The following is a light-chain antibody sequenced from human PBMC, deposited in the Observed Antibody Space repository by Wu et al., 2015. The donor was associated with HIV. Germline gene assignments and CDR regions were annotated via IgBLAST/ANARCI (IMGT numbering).Light chain of an antibody. V-gene: IGKV3-11*01. CDR3: QHRQNWPLT. J-gene: IGKJ4*01. CDR2: NAS. Sequence: LSLSPGKSTLSXRASQSVGTSLAWYQQKPGQSPRLLIYNASKRATGIAPRFSGIGSGTDFTLTITSLESEDFALYYCQHRQNWPLTFGGGTKVEIK. CDR1: QSVGTS.